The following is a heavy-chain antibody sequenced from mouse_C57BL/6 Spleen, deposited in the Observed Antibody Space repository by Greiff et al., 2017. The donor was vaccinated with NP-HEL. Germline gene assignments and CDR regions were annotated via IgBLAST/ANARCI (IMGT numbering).Heavy chain of an antibody. CDR3: AKNKDYSNYGFDY. CDR2: IWRGGCT. V-gene: IGHV2-5*01. Sequence: QVQLKQSGPGLVQPSQSLSITCTVSGFSLTSYGVHWVRQSPGKGLEWLGVIWRGGCTGYNAAFMSRLSITKDNSKSQVFFKMNSLQADDTAIYPCAKNKDYSNYGFDYWGQGTTLTVSS. D-gene: IGHD2-5*01. CDR1: GFSLTSYG. J-gene: IGHJ2*01.